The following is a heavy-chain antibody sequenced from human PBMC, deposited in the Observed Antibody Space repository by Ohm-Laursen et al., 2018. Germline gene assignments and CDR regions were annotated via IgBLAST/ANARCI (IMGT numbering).Heavy chain of an antibody. D-gene: IGHD5-12*01. Sequence: SQTLSLTCTVYGGSFRGYYWSWIRQPPGKGLEWIVEINHSGSTNYNPSLKSRVTISVDTSKNQFSLKLSYVTAADTAVYYCARDGSDMGDYWGQGTLVTVSS. CDR2: INHSGST. V-gene: IGHV4-34*01. CDR1: GGSFRGYY. CDR3: ARDGSDMGDY. J-gene: IGHJ4*02.